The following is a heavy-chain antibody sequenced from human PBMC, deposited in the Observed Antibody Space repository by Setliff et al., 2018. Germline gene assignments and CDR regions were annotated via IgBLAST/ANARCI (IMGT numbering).Heavy chain of an antibody. V-gene: IGHV3-48*04. J-gene: IGHJ3*02. CDR1: GFTFSTHS. CDR3: VRDDADNYDAFDN. Sequence: LRLSCAASGFTFSTHSMNWVRQAPGKGLEWVSYIGGSSHIISYADSVKGRFTISRDNAKRSLYLQMNGLRADDTGVYYCVRDDADNYDAFDNWGQGTLVTVSS. CDR2: IGGSSHII. D-gene: IGHD3-22*01.